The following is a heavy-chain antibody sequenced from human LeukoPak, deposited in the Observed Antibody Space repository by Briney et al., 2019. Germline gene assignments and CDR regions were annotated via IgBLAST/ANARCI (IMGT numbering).Heavy chain of an antibody. CDR2: ISGSGGST. J-gene: IGHJ4*02. Sequence: PGGSLRLSCAASGFTFSSYAMSWVRQAPGKGLEWVSAISGSGGSTYYADSVKGRFTISRDNSKNTLYLQMNSLRAEDTAVYYCAKDLLDTAMVISTVSDWGQGTLVTVSS. V-gene: IGHV3-23*01. D-gene: IGHD5-18*01. CDR1: GFTFSSYA. CDR3: AKDLLDTAMVISTVSD.